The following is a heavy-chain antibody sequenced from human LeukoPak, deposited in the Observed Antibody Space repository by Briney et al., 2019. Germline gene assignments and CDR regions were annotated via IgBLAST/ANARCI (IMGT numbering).Heavy chain of an antibody. J-gene: IGHJ3*02. CDR3: AKDLQQWLVRAFDI. V-gene: IGHV3-30*18. CDR1: GFTFSSYA. Sequence: GGSLRLSCAASGFTFSSYAMSWVRQAPGKGLEWVAVISYDGSDKYYADSVKGRFTISRDNSKNTLYLQMNSLRAEDTSVYYCAKDLQQWLVRAFDIWGQGTMVTVSS. CDR2: ISYDGSDK. D-gene: IGHD6-19*01.